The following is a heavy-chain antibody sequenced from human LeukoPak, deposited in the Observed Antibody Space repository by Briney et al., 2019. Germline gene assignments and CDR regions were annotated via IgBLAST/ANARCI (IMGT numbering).Heavy chain of an antibody. V-gene: IGHV4-34*01. CDR2: INHSGST. D-gene: IGHD1-26*01. J-gene: IGHJ4*02. CDR1: GGSFSGYY. CDR3: ARTSIVGADFDY. Sequence: PSETLSLTGAVYGGSFSGYYWSWIRQPPGTGLEWIGEINHSGSTNYNPSLKSRVTISVDTSKNQFSLKLSSVTAADTAVYYCARTSIVGADFDYWGQGTLVTVSS.